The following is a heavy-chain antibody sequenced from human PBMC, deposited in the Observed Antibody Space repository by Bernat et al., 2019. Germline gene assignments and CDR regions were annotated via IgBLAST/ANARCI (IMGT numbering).Heavy chain of an antibody. CDR2: ITYDGSNK. J-gene: IGHJ3*02. CDR3: IRENDAFDI. CDR1: GLSFRTCA. Sequence: QVQVVESGGGVVQSGRSLRLSCAASGLSFRTCAMHWVRQAPGKGLEWVALITYDGSNKYYADSVKGRFTISRDNSKNTLYLQLNSLRAEDTAVYYCIRENDAFDIWGQGTMVTVSS. V-gene: IGHV3-30-3*01.